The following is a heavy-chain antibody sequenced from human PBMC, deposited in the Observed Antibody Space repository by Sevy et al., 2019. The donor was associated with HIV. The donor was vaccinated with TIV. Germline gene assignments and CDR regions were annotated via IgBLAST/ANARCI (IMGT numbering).Heavy chain of an antibody. Sequence: GGSLRLSCAASGFTFSDYYMSWIRQAPGKGLEWVSYISSSGSTIYYADSVKGRFTISRDNAKNSLYLQMNSLRAEDTAVYYCARDPVSIAARPRDPGYYFDYWGQGTLVTVSS. D-gene: IGHD6-6*01. J-gene: IGHJ4*02. V-gene: IGHV3-11*01. CDR2: ISSSGSTI. CDR1: GFTFSDYY. CDR3: ARDPVSIAARPRDPGYYFDY.